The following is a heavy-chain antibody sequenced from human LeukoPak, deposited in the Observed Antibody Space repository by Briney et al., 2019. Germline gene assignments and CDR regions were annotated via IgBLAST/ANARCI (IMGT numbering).Heavy chain of an antibody. CDR2: ISSSGGST. D-gene: IGHD5-12*01. J-gene: IGHJ4*02. CDR3: ARDDSDIVATTKAFDY. V-gene: IGHV3-23*01. CDR1: GFTFSNYA. Sequence: GGSLRLSCVASGFTFSNYAMSWVRQAPEKGLEWVSVISSSGGSTYKADSVRGRFTISRDNSKNTLYLQMNSLRAEDTAVYFCARDDSDIVATTKAFDYWGQGTLVTVSS.